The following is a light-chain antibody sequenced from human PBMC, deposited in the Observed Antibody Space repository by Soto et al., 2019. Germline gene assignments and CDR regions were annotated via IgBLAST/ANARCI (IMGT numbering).Light chain of an antibody. CDR2: NSN. Sequence: QSVLSRPPSSSGTPGQTVIISCSGSRSDIGSNFVNWYQHLPGTAPKLLIYNSNQRPSGVPDRFSGSKSGTSASLAISGLQSEDEADYYCAAWDDSLTGPVFGTGTNVTVL. V-gene: IGLV1-44*01. CDR1: RSDIGSNF. J-gene: IGLJ1*01. CDR3: AAWDDSLTGPV.